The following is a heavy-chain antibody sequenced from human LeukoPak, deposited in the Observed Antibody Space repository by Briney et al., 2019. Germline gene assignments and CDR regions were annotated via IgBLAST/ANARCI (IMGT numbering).Heavy chain of an antibody. CDR3: AKAAFSRTSYFDY. D-gene: IGHD3-3*02. V-gene: IGHV3-23*01. CDR2: ISGSGGNT. Sequence: GGSLRLSCAASGFTFSTYTMSWVRQAPGKGLEWVSAISGSGGNTYYADSVKGRFTISRDNSKSTLYLQMDSLRADDTAVYYCAKAAFSRTSYFDYWGQGTLVTATS. J-gene: IGHJ4*02. CDR1: GFTFSTYT.